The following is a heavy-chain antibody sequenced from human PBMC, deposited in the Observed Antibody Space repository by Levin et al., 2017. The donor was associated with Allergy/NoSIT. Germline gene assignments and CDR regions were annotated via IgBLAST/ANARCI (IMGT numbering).Heavy chain of an antibody. D-gene: IGHD3-9*01. CDR2: IYYSGST. CDR1: GGSISSSSYY. Sequence: RPSETLSLTCTVSGGSISSSSYYWGWIRQPPGKGLEWIGSIYYSGSTYYNPSLKSRVTISVDTSKNQFSLKLSSVTAADTAVYYCARQGKDLRYFDWSDYRANWFDPWGQGTLVTVSS. CDR3: ARQGKDLRYFDWSDYRANWFDP. V-gene: IGHV4-39*01. J-gene: IGHJ5*02.